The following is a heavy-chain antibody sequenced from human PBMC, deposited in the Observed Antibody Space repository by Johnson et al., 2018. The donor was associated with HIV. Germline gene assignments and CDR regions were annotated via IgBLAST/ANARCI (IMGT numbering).Heavy chain of an antibody. CDR2: ISYDGSNK. Sequence: QVQLVESGGGLVQSGGSLRLSCGASGFTVSSYAMHWVRQAPGKGLEWVAVISYDGSNKYYADSVKGRFTISRDNSKNTLYLQMNSLRTEDTAVYYCAKENRDSRSAFDIWGQGTLVTVSS. V-gene: IGHV3-30-3*01. CDR3: AKENRDSRSAFDI. D-gene: IGHD3-22*01. CDR1: GFTVSSYA. J-gene: IGHJ3*02.